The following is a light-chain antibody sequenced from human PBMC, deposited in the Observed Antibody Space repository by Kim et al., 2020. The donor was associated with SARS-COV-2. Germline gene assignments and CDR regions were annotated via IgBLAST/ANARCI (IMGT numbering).Light chain of an antibody. CDR1: SSDVV. CDR3: CSYEGTVV. Sequence: QSALTQPASVSGSPGQSITISCTGASSDVVSWYQHHPGEAPKLIIFEVNKRPSQISNRFSGSKSDNTASLTIAGLQAEDEANYYCCSYEGTVVFGGGTQLTVL. CDR2: EVN. V-gene: IGLV2-23*02. J-gene: IGLJ2*01.